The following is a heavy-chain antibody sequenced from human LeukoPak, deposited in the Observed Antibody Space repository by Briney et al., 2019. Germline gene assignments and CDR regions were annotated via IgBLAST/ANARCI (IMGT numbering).Heavy chain of an antibody. V-gene: IGHV4-31*03. Sequence: SSETLSLTCTVSGGSINDYYWSWIRQHPGKGLEWIGYIYYSGSTYYNPSLKSRVTISVDTSKNQFSLKLSSVTAADTAVYYCARDQGHAFDIWGQGTMVTVSS. CDR1: GGSINDYY. CDR2: IYYSGST. CDR3: ARDQGHAFDI. J-gene: IGHJ3*02.